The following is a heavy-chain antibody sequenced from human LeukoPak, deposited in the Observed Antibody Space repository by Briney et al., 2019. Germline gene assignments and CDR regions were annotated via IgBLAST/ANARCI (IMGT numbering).Heavy chain of an antibody. Sequence: PGRSLRLSCTASGFTFGDYAMSWFRLAPGKGLEWVGFIRSKAYGGTTEYAASVKGRFTILRDDSKSIAYLQMNSLKTEDTAVYYCTRAFWLVPAAKADYWGQGTLVTVSS. CDR3: TRAFWLVPAAKADY. CDR1: GFTFGDYA. CDR2: IRSKAYGGTT. D-gene: IGHD2-2*01. V-gene: IGHV3-49*03. J-gene: IGHJ4*02.